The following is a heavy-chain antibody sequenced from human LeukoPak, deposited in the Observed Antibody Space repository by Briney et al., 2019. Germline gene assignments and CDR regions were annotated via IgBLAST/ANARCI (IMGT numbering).Heavy chain of an antibody. CDR2: IYYSGST. D-gene: IGHD5-24*01. CDR3: ARVGDGYNLEGNFDY. V-gene: IGHV4-39*07. CDR1: GGSISSSSYY. J-gene: IGHJ4*02. Sequence: PSETLSLTCTVSGGSISSSSYYWGWIRQPPGKGLEWIGSIYYSGSTYYNPSLKSRVTISVDTSKNQFSLKLSSVTAADTAVYYCARVGDGYNLEGNFDYWGQGTLVTVSS.